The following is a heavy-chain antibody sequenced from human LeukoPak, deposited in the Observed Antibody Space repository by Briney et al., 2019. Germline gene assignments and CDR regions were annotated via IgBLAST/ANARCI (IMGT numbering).Heavy chain of an antibody. V-gene: IGHV4-61*01. Sequence: SETLSLTCDVSGVSINTCCYYWTWIRQPPGKGLEWIGYKYYSGSTRYNSSLRSRLTISLDTSKNQFSLRLTSVTAADTAVYYCARGRSYGFNFDSWGPGTLVIVSS. D-gene: IGHD5-18*01. CDR3: ARGRSYGFNFDS. J-gene: IGHJ4*02. CDR2: KYYSGST. CDR1: GVSINTCCYY.